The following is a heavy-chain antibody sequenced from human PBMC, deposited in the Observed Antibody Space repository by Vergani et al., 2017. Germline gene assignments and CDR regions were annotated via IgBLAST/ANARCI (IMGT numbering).Heavy chain of an antibody. V-gene: IGHV4-39*01. J-gene: IGHJ4*02. CDR2: IYYSGST. Sequence: QLQLQESGPGLVKPSETLSLTCTVSGGSISSSSYYWGWIRQPPGKGLEWIGSIYYSGSTYYNPSLKSRVTISVDTSKNQFSLKLSSVTAADTAVYYCARGYCSGGSCYSEFLDWGQGTLVTVSS. CDR3: ARGYCSGGSCYSEFLD. D-gene: IGHD2-15*01. CDR1: GGSISSSSYY.